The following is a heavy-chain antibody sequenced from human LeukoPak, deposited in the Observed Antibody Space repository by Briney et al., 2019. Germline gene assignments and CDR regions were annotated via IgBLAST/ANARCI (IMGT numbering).Heavy chain of an antibody. D-gene: IGHD4-11*01. J-gene: IGHJ4*02. Sequence: GGSLRLSCAASGFTFSSYSMNWVRQAPGKGLEWVSPISSSSSYIYYADSVKGRFTISRDNAKNSLYLQMNSLRAEDTAVYYCAARRRTTVTTTDYWGQGTLVTVSS. CDR3: AARRRTTVTTTDY. V-gene: IGHV3-21*01. CDR2: ISSSSSYI. CDR1: GFTFSSYS.